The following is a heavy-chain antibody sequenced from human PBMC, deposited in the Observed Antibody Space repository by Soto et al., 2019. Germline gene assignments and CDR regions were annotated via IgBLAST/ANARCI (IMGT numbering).Heavy chain of an antibody. D-gene: IGHD3-22*01. CDR2: IGPSHNDI. V-gene: IGHV3-21*05. J-gene: IGHJ3*02. CDR1: GFTFSSYS. CDR3: VRDQLYYYDIFGRPLNGFDI. Sequence: GGSLRLSCAASGFTFSSYSMNWVRQAPGKGPEWISYIGPSHNDIGYAASVKGRFTISRDNAKDSLYLQMNSLRVEDTALYYCVRDQLYYYDIFGRPLNGFDIWGQGTMVTVSS.